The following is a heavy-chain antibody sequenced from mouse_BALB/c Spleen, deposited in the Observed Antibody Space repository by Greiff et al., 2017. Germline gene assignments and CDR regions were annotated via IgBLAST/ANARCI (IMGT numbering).Heavy chain of an antibody. CDR1: GFTFSDYG. J-gene: IGHJ4*01. CDR3: ARDGKYYYAMDY. Sequence: EVQLQQSGGGLVQPGGSRKLSCAASGFTFSDYGMAWVRQAPGKGPEWVAFISNLAYSIYYADTVTGRFTISRENAKNTLYLEMSSLRSEDTAMYYCARDGKYYYAMDYWGQGTSVTVSS. CDR2: ISNLAYSI. D-gene: IGHD2-1*01. V-gene: IGHV5-15*02.